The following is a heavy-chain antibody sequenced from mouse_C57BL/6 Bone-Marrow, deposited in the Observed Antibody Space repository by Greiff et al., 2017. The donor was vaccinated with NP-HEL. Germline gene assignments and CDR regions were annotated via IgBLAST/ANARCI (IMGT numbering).Heavy chain of an antibody. V-gene: IGHV5-9-1*02. D-gene: IGHD2-3*01. J-gene: IGHJ4*01. Sequence: EVQLVESGEGLVKPGGSLKLSCAASGFTFSSYAMSWVRQTPEKRLEWVAYISSGGDYIYYADTVKGRFTISRDNARNTMYLQMSSLKSEDTAMYYCTRVGLLLGAMDYWGQGPSVTVS. CDR1: GFTFSSYA. CDR2: ISSGGDYI. CDR3: TRVGLLLGAMDY.